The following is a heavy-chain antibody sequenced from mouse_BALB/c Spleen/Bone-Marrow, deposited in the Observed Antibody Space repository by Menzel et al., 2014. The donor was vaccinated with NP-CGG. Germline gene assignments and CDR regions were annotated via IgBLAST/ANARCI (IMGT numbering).Heavy chain of an antibody. D-gene: IGHD1-2*01. J-gene: IGHJ3*01. CDR1: GFTFXDYY. CDR3: ARDIGLRLRFAY. V-gene: IGHV7-3*02. CDR2: IRNKANGYTT. Sequence: EVKLVESGGGLVQPGGSLGLSCATSGFTFXDYYMSWVRQPPGKALEWLGFIRNKANGYTTEYSASVKGRFTISRDNSQSILYLQRNTLRAEDSATYYCARDIGLRLRFAYWGQGTLVTVSA.